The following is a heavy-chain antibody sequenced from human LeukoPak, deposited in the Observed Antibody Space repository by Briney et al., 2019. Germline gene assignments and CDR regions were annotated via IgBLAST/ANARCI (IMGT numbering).Heavy chain of an antibody. CDR2: ISAYNGNT. Sequence: ASVKVSCKASGYTFTSYGISWVRQAPGQGLEWMGWISAYNGNTNYAQKLQGRVTMTTDTSTSTAYMELRSPRSDDTAVYYCARDFIAAAGDYYYYGMDVWGQGTTVTVSS. CDR1: GYTFTSYG. J-gene: IGHJ6*02. V-gene: IGHV1-18*01. D-gene: IGHD6-13*01. CDR3: ARDFIAAAGDYYYYGMDV.